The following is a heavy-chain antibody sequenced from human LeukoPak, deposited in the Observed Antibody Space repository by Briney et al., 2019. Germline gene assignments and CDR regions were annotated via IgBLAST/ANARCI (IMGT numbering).Heavy chain of an antibody. CDR3: TTYGMSTEELDY. CDR1: GFTFSNAW. CDR2: IKSKTDGGTT. Sequence: GGSLRLSCAASGFTFSNAWMSWVRQAPGKGLEWVGRIKSKTDGGTTDYAAPVKGRFTTSRDDSKNTLYLQMNSLKTEDTAVYYCTTYGMSTEELDYWGQGTLVTVSS. D-gene: IGHD1-26*01. J-gene: IGHJ4*02. V-gene: IGHV3-15*01.